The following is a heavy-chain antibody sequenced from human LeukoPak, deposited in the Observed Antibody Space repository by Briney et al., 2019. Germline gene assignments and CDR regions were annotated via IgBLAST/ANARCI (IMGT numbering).Heavy chain of an antibody. D-gene: IGHD3-9*01. CDR3: ATDKGGDYYDILTGHY. Sequence: ASVKVSCKVSGYTLTELSMHWVRQAPGKGLEWMGGFDPEDGETIYAQKFQGRVTMTEDTSTDTAYMELSSLRSEDTAVYYCATDKGGDYYDILTGHYWGQGTLVTVSS. CDR2: FDPEDGET. CDR1: GYTLTELS. V-gene: IGHV1-24*01. J-gene: IGHJ4*02.